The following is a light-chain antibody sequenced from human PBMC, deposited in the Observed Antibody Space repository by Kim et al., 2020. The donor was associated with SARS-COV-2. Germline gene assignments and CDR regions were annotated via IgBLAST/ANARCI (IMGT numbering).Light chain of an antibody. J-gene: IGKJ1*01. CDR2: KAS. V-gene: IGKV1-5*03. Sequence: VGGRGTITCRASQSINACLAWEQQREGKAPKLLIYKASTLERGVSSRFSGSGFGTEFTLTINSLQPDDSATYYCQQYNTYSQTSTLGQGTKVDIK. CDR3: QQYNTYSQTST. CDR1: QSINAC.